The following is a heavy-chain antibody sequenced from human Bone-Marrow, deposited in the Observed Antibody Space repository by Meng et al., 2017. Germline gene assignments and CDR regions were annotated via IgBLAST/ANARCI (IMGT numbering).Heavy chain of an antibody. J-gene: IGHJ3*02. D-gene: IGHD6-19*01. CDR3: ARDCSGWYGGSAFDI. V-gene: IGHV1-69*06. CDR2: IIPIFGTA. Sequence: SVKVSCKASGGTFSSYAISWVRQAPGQGLEWMGGIIPIFGTANYAHKFQGRVTITADKSTSTAYMELSSLRSEDTAVYYCARDCSGWYGGSAFDIWGQGKMVTVSS. CDR1: GGTFSSYA.